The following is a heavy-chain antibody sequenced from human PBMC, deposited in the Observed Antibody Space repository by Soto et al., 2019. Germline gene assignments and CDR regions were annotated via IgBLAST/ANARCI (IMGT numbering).Heavy chain of an antibody. CDR2: IYYSGST. Sequence: SETLSLTCTVSGGSVSSGSYYWSWIRQPPGKGLEWIGYIYYSGSTNYNPSLKSRVTISVDTSKNQFSLKLSSVTAADTAVYYCARGAAAVYWFDPWGQGTLVTVSS. D-gene: IGHD6-13*01. CDR1: GGSVSSGSYY. CDR3: ARGAAAVYWFDP. J-gene: IGHJ5*02. V-gene: IGHV4-61*01.